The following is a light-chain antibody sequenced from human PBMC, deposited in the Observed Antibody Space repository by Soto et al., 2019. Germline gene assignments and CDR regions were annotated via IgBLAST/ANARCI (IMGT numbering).Light chain of an antibody. CDR1: QSVSGSH. J-gene: IGKJ2*01. CDR2: GAS. Sequence: EIVLTQSPGTLSLSPGERATLSCRASQSVSGSHLTWYQQKPGQAPRFLIYGASSRATGIPARFSGSGSGTDFTLTISRLEPEDVAVYYCQLYGSSPPRYTFGQGTKLEIK. CDR3: QLYGSSPPRYT. V-gene: IGKV3-20*01.